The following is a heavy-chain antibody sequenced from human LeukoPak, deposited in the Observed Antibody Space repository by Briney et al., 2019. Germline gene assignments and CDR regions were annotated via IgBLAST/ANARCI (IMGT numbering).Heavy chain of an antibody. CDR2: ISSSSSTI. Sequence: PGGSLRLSCAASGFTFSSYSMNWVRQAPGKGLEWVSYISSSSSTIYYADSVKGRFTISRDNAKNSLYLQMNSLRAEDTAVYYCAGQYSENFDYWGQGTLVTVSS. D-gene: IGHD1-26*01. J-gene: IGHJ4*02. CDR1: GFTFSSYS. CDR3: AGQYSENFDY. V-gene: IGHV3-48*01.